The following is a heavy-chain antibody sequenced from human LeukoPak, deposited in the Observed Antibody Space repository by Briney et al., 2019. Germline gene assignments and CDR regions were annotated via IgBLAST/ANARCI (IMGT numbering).Heavy chain of an antibody. CDR2: INSRGDNT. V-gene: IGHV3-23*01. Sequence: GGSLRLSCAASGFTFGTYAMTWVRQAPGKGLEWVSAINSRGDNTYYADSVKGRFTISRDNSKNTLYLQMNSLRAEDTAVYFCAKGSSIVGERDWGQGTLVTVSS. CDR1: GFTFGTYA. D-gene: IGHD1-26*01. CDR3: AKGSSIVGERD. J-gene: IGHJ4*02.